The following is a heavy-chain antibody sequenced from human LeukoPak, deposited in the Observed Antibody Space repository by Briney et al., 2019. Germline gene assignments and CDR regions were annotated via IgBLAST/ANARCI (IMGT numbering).Heavy chain of an antibody. CDR3: TTDPSVVVVVAAIKIDP. J-gene: IGHJ5*02. V-gene: IGHV3-15*01. D-gene: IGHD2-15*01. CDR1: GFTFSSYA. CDR2: IKSKTDGGTT. Sequence: GGSLRLSCAASGFTFSSYAMSWVRQAPGKGLEWVGRIKSKTDGGTTDYAAPVKGRFTISRDDSKNTLYLQMNSLKTEDTAVYYCTTDPSVVVVVAAIKIDPWGQGTLVTVSS.